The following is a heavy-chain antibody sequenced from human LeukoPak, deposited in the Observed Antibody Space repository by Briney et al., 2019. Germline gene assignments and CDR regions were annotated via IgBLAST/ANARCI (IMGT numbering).Heavy chain of an antibody. CDR2: IYPGDSDT. Sequence: GGPLEISCQGSGSPFTSYWIGWARQLPGKGLEWMEIIYPGDSDTRYSPSFQGQFTISADKSISTAYLQWSSLKASDSVIYYGGRFGELLGYWGQGTLVTVSS. J-gene: IGHJ4*02. V-gene: IGHV5-51*01. CDR1: GSPFTSYW. D-gene: IGHD3-10*01. CDR3: GRFGELLGY.